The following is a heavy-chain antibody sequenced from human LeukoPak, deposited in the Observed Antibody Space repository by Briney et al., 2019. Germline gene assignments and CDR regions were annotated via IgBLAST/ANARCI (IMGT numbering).Heavy chain of an antibody. CDR2: IYHSGST. D-gene: IGHD2-8*01. Sequence: SETLSLTCAVSGGSISSGGYSWSWIRQPPGKGLEWIGYIYHSGSTYYNPSLKSRVTISVDRSKNQFSPKLSSVTAADTAVYYCARLGAQWYYFDYWGQGTLVTVSS. CDR1: GGSISSGGYS. V-gene: IGHV4-30-2*01. J-gene: IGHJ4*02. CDR3: ARLGAQWYYFDY.